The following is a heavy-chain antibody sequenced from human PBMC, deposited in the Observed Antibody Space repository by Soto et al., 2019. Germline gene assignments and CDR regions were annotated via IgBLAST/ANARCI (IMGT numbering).Heavy chain of an antibody. CDR3: ARGRFNWNDGSYYGMDV. Sequence: GGSLRLSCAASGFTFISYSMNWVRQAPGKGLEWVSSISSSSDNIYYADSVKGRFTISRDNAKTSLYLQINSLRAEDTAVYYCARGRFNWNDGSYYGMDVWGQGTTVTVSS. CDR2: ISSSSDNI. J-gene: IGHJ6*02. CDR1: GFTFISYS. V-gene: IGHV3-21*01. D-gene: IGHD1-20*01.